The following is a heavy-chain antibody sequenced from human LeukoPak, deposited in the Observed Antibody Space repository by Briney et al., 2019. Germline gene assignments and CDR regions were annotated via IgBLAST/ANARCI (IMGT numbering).Heavy chain of an antibody. D-gene: IGHD3-10*01. V-gene: IGHV4-4*02. J-gene: IGHJ3*02. CDR1: GGSISSSNW. CDR3: ARVYGSDDAFDI. CDR2: IYHSGST. Sequence: PSETLSLTCAVSGGSISSSNWWSWVRQPPGKGLEWIGEIYHSGSTNYNPSLKSRATISVDKSKNQFSLKLSSVTAADTAVYYCARVYGSDDAFDIWGQGTMVTVSS.